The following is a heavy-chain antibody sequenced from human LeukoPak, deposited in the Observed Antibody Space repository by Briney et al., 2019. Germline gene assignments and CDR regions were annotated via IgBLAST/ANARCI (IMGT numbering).Heavy chain of an antibody. D-gene: IGHD3-10*01. CDR3: AIISRGGHFDY. V-gene: IGHV1-24*01. J-gene: IGHJ4*02. CDR1: GYTLTELS. CDR2: FDPEDGET. Sequence: ASVNVSWKVSGYTLTELSMHWVPQAPGKGLEWIGGFDPEDGETIYAQKFQGIVTMTEDTSTDIAYMELSSQRSEDTAVYYCAIISRGGHFDYWGQGTLVTVSS.